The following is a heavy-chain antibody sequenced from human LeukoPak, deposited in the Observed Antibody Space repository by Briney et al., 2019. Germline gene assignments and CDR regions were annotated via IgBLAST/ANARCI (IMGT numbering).Heavy chain of an antibody. Sequence: SETLSLTCTVSGGSISSYYWSWIRQPPGKGLEWIGYIYYSGSTNYNPSLKSRVTISVDMSKNQFSLKLSSVTAADTAVYYCARVMRVGGRSVFDYWSQGTLVTVSS. D-gene: IGHD3-16*01. J-gene: IGHJ4*02. V-gene: IGHV4-59*01. CDR1: GGSISSYY. CDR2: IYYSGST. CDR3: ARVMRVGGRSVFDY.